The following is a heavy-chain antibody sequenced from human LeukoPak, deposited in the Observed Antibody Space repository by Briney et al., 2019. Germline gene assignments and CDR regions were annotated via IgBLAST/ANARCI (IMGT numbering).Heavy chain of an antibody. V-gene: IGHV1-8*01. Sequence: ASVKVSCKASGYTFTSYDINWVRQATGQGLEWMGWMNPNSGNTGYAQKFQGRVTMTEDTSTDTAYMELSSLRSEDTAVYYCATRGRSVSPLDYWGQGTLVTVSS. J-gene: IGHJ4*02. CDR2: MNPNSGNT. CDR1: GYTFTSYD. D-gene: IGHD3-10*01. CDR3: ATRGRSVSPLDY.